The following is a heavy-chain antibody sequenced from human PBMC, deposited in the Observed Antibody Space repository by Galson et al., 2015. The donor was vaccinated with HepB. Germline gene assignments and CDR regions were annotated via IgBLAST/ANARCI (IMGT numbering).Heavy chain of an antibody. CDR3: ARGRYCSSTGCYTTDYYMDV. J-gene: IGHJ6*03. V-gene: IGHV1-3*01. Sequence: SVKVSCKASGYTFTSYAMHWVRQAPGQRLEWMGWINAGNGNTKYSQKFQGRVTITRDTSASTAYMELSSLRSEDTAVYYCARGRYCSSTGCYTTDYYMDVWGKGTTVTVSS. D-gene: IGHD2-2*02. CDR1: GYTFTSYA. CDR2: INAGNGNT.